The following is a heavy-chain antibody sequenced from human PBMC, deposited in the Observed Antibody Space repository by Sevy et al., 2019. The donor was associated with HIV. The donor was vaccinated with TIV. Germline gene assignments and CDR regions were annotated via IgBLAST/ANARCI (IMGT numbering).Heavy chain of an antibody. CDR2: IYHSGST. J-gene: IGHJ5*02. Sequence: SETLSLTCTVSGGSISSSSYYWGWIRQPPGKGLEWIGTIYHSGSTYYNPSLKSRVTISVDTSKDQFSLKFASVTAADTSLYYCARVSWYSSGWLWFDNWGQRTLVTVSS. D-gene: IGHD6-25*01. CDR1: GGSISSSSYY. V-gene: IGHV4-39*01. CDR3: ARVSWYSSGWLWFDN.